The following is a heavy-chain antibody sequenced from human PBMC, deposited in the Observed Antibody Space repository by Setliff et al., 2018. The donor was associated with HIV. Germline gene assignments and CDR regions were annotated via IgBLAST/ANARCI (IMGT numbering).Heavy chain of an antibody. CDR2: INPSDNRT. CDR1: GYTFNNYY. CDR3: ARGIAAAGGYFDY. V-gene: IGHV1-46*02. J-gene: IGHJ4*02. D-gene: IGHD6-13*01. Sequence: ASVKVSCKASGYTFNNYYMHWVRQAPGQGLEWMGIINPSDNRTYYAQKFQGRVTMTRDTSTSSVYMELRSLRSEDTAVYYCARGIAAAGGYFDYWGPGTLVTVSS.